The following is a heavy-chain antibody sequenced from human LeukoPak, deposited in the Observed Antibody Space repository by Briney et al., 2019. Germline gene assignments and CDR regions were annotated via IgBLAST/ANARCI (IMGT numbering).Heavy chain of an antibody. V-gene: IGHV1-69*13. CDR1: GGTFSSYA. CDR2: IITIFGTA. J-gene: IGHJ5*02. D-gene: IGHD5-18*01. CDR3: ARVVTTAMVSFNCYDP. Sequence: SVKVSCKASGGTFSSYAISWVRQAPGQGLEWMGGIITIFGTANYAQKFQGRVTITAGESTSTADMELSSLRSEDTAVYYCARVVTTAMVSFNCYDPWGQGTLVTVSS.